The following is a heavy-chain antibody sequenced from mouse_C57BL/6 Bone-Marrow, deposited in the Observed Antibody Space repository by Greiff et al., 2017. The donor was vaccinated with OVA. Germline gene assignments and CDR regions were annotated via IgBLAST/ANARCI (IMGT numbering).Heavy chain of an antibody. V-gene: IGHV1-55*01. Sequence: QVQLQQPGAELVKPGASVKMSCKASGYTFTSYWITWVKQRPGPGLEWIGDIYPGSGSTNYNEQFKSKATLTVDTSSSTAYMQLSSQTSEDSAVYYCAVPFYYSNPYFDYWGQGTTLTVSS. CDR1: GYTFTSYW. CDR3: AVPFYYSNPYFDY. J-gene: IGHJ2*01. CDR2: IYPGSGST. D-gene: IGHD2-5*01.